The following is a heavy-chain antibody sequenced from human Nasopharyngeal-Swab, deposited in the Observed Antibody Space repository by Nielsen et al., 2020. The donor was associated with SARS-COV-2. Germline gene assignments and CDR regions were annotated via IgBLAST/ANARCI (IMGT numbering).Heavy chain of an antibody. V-gene: IGHV4-59*01. J-gene: IGHJ6*02. D-gene: IGHD3-10*01. CDR3: ARAFGELLFGGMDV. CDR1: GGSFSGYY. Sequence: SETLSLTCAVYGGSFSGYYWSWIRQPPGKGLEWIGYIYYSGSTNYNPSLKSRVTISVDTSKNQFSLKLSSVTAADTAVYYCARAFGELLFGGMDVWGQGTTVTVSS. CDR2: IYYSGST.